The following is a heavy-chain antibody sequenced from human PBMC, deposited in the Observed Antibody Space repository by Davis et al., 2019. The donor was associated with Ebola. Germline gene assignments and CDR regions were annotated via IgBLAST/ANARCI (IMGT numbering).Heavy chain of an antibody. CDR2: IKSKTAGGTT. CDR1: GFTFSNAW. D-gene: IGHD1-14*01. Sequence: GESLKISCAASGFTFSNAWMNWVRQAPGKGLEWVGSIKSKTAGGTTDYAAPVKGRFTISRDDSKNTLYLQMNSLKTEDTAVYYCTPRTTPEGMDVWGQGTTVTVSS. J-gene: IGHJ6*02. V-gene: IGHV3-15*07. CDR3: TPRTTPEGMDV.